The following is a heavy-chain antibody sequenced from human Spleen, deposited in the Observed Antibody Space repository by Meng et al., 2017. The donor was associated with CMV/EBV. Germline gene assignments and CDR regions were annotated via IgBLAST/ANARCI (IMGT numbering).Heavy chain of an antibody. CDR2: IYSGGSST. D-gene: IGHD4-11*01. CDR3: ATYSNYVRYYFDY. V-gene: IGHV3-23*03. J-gene: IGHJ4*02. CDR1: GFTFSSYA. Sequence: GGSLRLSCAASGFTFSSYAMSWVRQAPGKGLEWVSVIYSGGSSTYYADSVKGRFTISRDNSKNTLYLQMNSLRAEDTAVYYCATYSNYVRYYFDYWGQGTLVTVSS.